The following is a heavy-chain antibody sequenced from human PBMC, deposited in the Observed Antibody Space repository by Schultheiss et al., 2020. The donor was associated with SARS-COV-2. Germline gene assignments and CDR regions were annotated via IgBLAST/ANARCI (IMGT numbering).Heavy chain of an antibody. CDR2: IWNDGNHK. Sequence: GGSLRLSCAASGFTFSSYAMHWVRQAPGKGLEWVAVIWNDGNHKYYVNPVKGRFTISRDNSKNTLYLQMNSLRAEDTAVYYCARGSGIWNNWFDPWGQGTLVTVSS. D-gene: IGHD3-3*01. J-gene: IGHJ5*02. CDR3: ARGSGIWNNWFDP. CDR1: GFTFSSYA. V-gene: IGHV3-30*07.